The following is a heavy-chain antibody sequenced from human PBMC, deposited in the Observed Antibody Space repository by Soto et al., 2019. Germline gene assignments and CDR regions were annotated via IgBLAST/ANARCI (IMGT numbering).Heavy chain of an antibody. D-gene: IGHD3-10*01. CDR2: ISSSSSYI. V-gene: IGHV3-21*01. CDR1: GFTFSSYS. J-gene: IGHJ6*03. CDR3: ASSYYGSGSYYSGYVWDYYYYYYMDV. Sequence: GGSLRLSCAASGFTFSSYSMNWVRQAPGKGLEWVSSISSSSSYIYYADSVKGRFTISRDNAKNSLYLQMNSLRAEDTAVYYCASSYYGSGSYYSGYVWDYYYYYYMDVWGKGTTVTVSS.